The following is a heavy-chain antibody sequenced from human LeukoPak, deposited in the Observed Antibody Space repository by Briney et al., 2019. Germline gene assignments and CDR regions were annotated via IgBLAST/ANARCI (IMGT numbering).Heavy chain of an antibody. D-gene: IGHD3-16*01. Sequence: SETLSLTCTVSGGSVSSGSYYWGWIRQPPGKGLEWIGYISYSGSTNYNPSLKSRVTISVDTSKNQFSLKLSSVTAADTAVYYCARDKVWAFDIWGQGTMVTVSS. CDR3: ARDKVWAFDI. CDR2: ISYSGST. V-gene: IGHV4-61*01. J-gene: IGHJ3*02. CDR1: GGSVSSGSYY.